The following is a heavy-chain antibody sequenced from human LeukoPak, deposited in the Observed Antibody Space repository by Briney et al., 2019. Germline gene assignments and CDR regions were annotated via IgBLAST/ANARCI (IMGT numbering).Heavy chain of an antibody. D-gene: IGHD1-1*01. Sequence: GGSLRLSCAASGFTFSSYSMNWVRQAPGKGPEWLSYISRTTSPIYYADSVKGRFTISRDNVKNSLYLQMNSLRAEDTAVYYSARDPDNGGGFDYWGQGTLVTVSS. CDR3: ARDPDNGGGFDY. CDR1: GFTFSSYS. V-gene: IGHV3-48*01. CDR2: ISRTTSPI. J-gene: IGHJ4*02.